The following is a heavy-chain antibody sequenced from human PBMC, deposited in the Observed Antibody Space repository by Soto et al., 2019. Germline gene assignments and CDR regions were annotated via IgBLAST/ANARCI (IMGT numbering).Heavy chain of an antibody. V-gene: IGHV3-23*01. D-gene: IGHD1-7*01. CDR1: GFTFSSYA. J-gene: IGHJ4*02. CDR3: AKSYNWNYGYFDY. Sequence: GESLKISCAASGFTFSSYAMSWVRQAPGKGLEWVSAISGSGGSTYYADSVKGRFTISRDNSKNTLYLQMNSLRAEDTAVYYCAKSYNWNYGYFDYWGQGTLVTVSS. CDR2: ISGSGGST.